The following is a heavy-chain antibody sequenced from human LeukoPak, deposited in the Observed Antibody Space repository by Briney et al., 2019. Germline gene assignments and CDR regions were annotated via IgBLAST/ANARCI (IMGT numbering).Heavy chain of an antibody. CDR1: GGSISSYY. Sequence: SETLSLTCTVSGGSISSYYWSWIRQPPGKGLEWIGYIYYSGSTNYNPSLKSRVTISVDTSKNQFSLKLSSVTAADTAVYYCASIRAGAFDIWGQGTMVTVSS. CDR3: ASIRAGAFDI. CDR2: IYYSGST. J-gene: IGHJ3*02. V-gene: IGHV4-59*01.